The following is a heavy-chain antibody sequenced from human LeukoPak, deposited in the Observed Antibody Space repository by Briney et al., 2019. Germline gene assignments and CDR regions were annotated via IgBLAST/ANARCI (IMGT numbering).Heavy chain of an antibody. J-gene: IGHJ4*02. CDR1: GFTFSSYA. CDR3: ANLDAQKWLETPILLEY. Sequence: PGGSLRLSCAASGFTFSSYAMSGVRQAPGKGLEWVSAISGSGGSTYYAHSVKSRFTISSDNSKNTLYLQINRMRGEDTAVYYCANLDAQKWLETPILLEYWGQGTLVTVSS. V-gene: IGHV3-23*01. D-gene: IGHD6-19*01. CDR2: ISGSGGST.